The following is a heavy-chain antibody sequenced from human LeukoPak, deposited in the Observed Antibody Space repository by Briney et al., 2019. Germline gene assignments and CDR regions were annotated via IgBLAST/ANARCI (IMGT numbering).Heavy chain of an antibody. CDR3: ANLRPEMATTEASYWYFDL. D-gene: IGHD5-24*01. J-gene: IGHJ2*01. Sequence: PSETLSLTCTVSGGSISSYYWSWIRQPPGKGLEWIGYIYYSGSTNYNPSLKSRVTISVDTSKNQFSLKLSSVTAADTAVYYCANLRPEMATTEASYWYFDLWGRGTLVTVSS. CDR1: GGSISSYY. CDR2: IYYSGST. V-gene: IGHV4-59*08.